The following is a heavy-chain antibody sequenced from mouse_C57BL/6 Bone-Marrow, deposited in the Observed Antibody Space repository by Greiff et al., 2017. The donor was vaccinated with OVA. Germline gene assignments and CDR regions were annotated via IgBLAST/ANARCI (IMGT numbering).Heavy chain of an antibody. CDR1: GFSLTSYG. D-gene: IGHD1-1*01. V-gene: IGHV2-6*03. J-gene: IGHJ4*01. CDR2: IWSDGST. Sequence: VKVEESGPGLVAPSQSLSITCTVSGFSLTSYGVHWVRQPPGKGLEWLVVIWSDGSTTYNSALKSRLSISKDNSKSQVFLKMNSLQTDDTAMYYCASTVVAPYYAMDYWGQGTSVTVSS. CDR3: ASTVVAPYYAMDY.